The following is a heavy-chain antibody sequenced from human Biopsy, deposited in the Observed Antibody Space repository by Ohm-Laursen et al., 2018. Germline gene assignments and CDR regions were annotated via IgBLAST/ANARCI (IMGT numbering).Heavy chain of an antibody. CDR2: ISDSGST. J-gene: IGHJ4*02. V-gene: IGHV4-59*08. CDR1: GGSISSFY. Sequence: SETLSLTCTVSGGSISSFYWTWIRQPPGKGPEWIGDISDSGSTNYKPSLKSRVIISADTSKNQFSLKLGSVTAADTAVYYCARRGSGGRSFDHWGQGTLVTVSS. D-gene: IGHD2-15*01. CDR3: ARRGSGGRSFDH.